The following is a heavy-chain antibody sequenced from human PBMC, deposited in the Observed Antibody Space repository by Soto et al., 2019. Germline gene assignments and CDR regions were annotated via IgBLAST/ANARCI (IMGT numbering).Heavy chain of an antibody. CDR2: ISYDGSNK. V-gene: IGHV3-30-3*01. Sequence: VQLVESGGGVVQLGRSLRLSCAASGFTFSSYAMHWVRQAPGKGLEWVAVISYDGSNKYYADSVKGRFTISRDNSKNTLYLQMNSLRAEDTAVYYCARDSPFGESSRYYYYYGMDVWGQGTTVTVSS. D-gene: IGHD3-10*01. CDR3: ARDSPFGESSRYYYYYGMDV. J-gene: IGHJ6*02. CDR1: GFTFSSYA.